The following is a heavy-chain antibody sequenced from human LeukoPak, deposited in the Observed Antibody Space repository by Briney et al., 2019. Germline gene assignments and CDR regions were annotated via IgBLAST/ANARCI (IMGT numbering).Heavy chain of an antibody. Sequence: QSGGSLRLSCAASGFTFSSYAMHWVRQAPGKGLEWVAVISYDGSNKYYADSVKGRFTISRDNSKNTLYLQMNSLRAEDTAVYYCDYYDSSGNFDYWGQGTLVTVSS. D-gene: IGHD3-22*01. CDR1: GFTFSSYA. CDR2: ISYDGSNK. V-gene: IGHV3-30-3*01. J-gene: IGHJ4*02. CDR3: DYYDSSGNFDY.